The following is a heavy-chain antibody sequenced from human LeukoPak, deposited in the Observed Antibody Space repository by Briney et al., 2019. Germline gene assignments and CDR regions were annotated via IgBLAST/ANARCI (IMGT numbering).Heavy chain of an antibody. CDR2: INHSGST. CDR3: ASEYSSSSSRYFDY. D-gene: IGHD6-6*01. CDR1: GGSFSGYY. J-gene: IGHJ4*02. V-gene: IGHV4-34*01. Sequence: PSETLSLTCAVYGGSFSGYYWSWIRQPPGKGLEWIGEINHSGSTNYNPSLKSRGTISVDTSKNQFSLKLSSVTAADTAVYYCASEYSSSSSRYFDYWGQGTLVTVSS.